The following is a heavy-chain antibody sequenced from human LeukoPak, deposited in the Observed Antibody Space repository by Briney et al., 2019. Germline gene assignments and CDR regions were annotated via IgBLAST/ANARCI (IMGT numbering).Heavy chain of an antibody. Sequence: SSVKLSCKASGVTLTSYTISWVRPAPGQGLEWMGRIIPILGRANYTQKFQGRVTITADKSTSTAYMELSSLRSEDTAVYYCARAKQGYCSSTSCPRSFDPWGQGTLVTVSS. J-gene: IGHJ5*02. V-gene: IGHV1-69*08. CDR2: IIPILGRA. CDR3: ARAKQGYCSSTSCPRSFDP. D-gene: IGHD2-2*01. CDR1: GVTLTSYT.